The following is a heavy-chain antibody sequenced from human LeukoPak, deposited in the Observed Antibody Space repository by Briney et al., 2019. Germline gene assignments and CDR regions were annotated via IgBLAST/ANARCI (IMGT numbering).Heavy chain of an antibody. J-gene: IGHJ6*03. CDR2: ISSSGTTI. V-gene: IGHV3-11*04. CDR3: ARAVVLMVYVIDYYMGV. Sequence: GGSLRLSCAASGFTFSDYYMSWIRQAPGKGLEWVSYISSSGTTIYYADSVKGRFTISRDNGKNSLNLQMNSLRAEDTAVYYCARAVVLMVYVIDYYMGVWGKGTTVTVSS. CDR1: GFTFSDYY. D-gene: IGHD2-8*01.